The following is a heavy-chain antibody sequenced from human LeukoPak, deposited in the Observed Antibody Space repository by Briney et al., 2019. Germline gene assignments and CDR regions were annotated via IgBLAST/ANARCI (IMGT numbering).Heavy chain of an antibody. D-gene: IGHD4-17*01. Sequence: GASVKVSCKASGYTFTSYDINWVRQATGQGLEWTGWMNPNSGNTGYAQKFQGRVTMTRNTSISTAYMELSSLRSEDTAVYYCARVGGDTVTNRYWGQETLVTVSS. V-gene: IGHV1-8*01. CDR3: ARVGGDTVTNRY. CDR2: MNPNSGNT. J-gene: IGHJ4*02. CDR1: GYTFTSYD.